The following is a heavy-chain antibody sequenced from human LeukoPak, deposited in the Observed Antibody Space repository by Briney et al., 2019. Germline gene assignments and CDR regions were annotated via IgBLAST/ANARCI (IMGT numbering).Heavy chain of an antibody. CDR3: ARMRWLQSAHIDY. CDR1: GFTFSSYW. Sequence: GGSLRLSCAASGFTFSSYWMHWVRQAPGKGLVWVSRINSDGSSTSYADSVKGRSTISRDNAKNTLYLQMNSLRAEDTAVYYCARMRWLQSAHIDYWGQGTLVTVSS. J-gene: IGHJ4*02. CDR2: INSDGSST. V-gene: IGHV3-74*01. D-gene: IGHD5-24*01.